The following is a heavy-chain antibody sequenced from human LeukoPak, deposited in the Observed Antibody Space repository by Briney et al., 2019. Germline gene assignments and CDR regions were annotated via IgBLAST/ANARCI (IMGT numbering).Heavy chain of an antibody. Sequence: GESLKISCKGSGYSFTNYWISWVRQMPGKGLEWMGIIYPGDSETRYSPSFQGQVTISAGKSISTAYLQWSSLKASDTAMYYCARLPPSSNWYYFDYWGQGTLVTVSS. CDR1: GYSFTNYW. CDR3: ARLPPSSNWYYFDY. J-gene: IGHJ4*02. CDR2: IYPGDSET. D-gene: IGHD6-13*01. V-gene: IGHV5-51*01.